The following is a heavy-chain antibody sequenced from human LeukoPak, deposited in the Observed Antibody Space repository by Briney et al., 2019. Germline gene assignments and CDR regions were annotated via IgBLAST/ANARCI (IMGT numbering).Heavy chain of an antibody. J-gene: IGHJ3*02. Sequence: SETLSLTRAVYGGSFSGYYWSWIRQPPGKGLEWIGEINHSGSTNYNPSLKSRVTISVDTSKNQFSLKLSSVTAADTAVYYCARSGGWYNDAFDIWGQGTMVTVSS. CDR2: INHSGST. V-gene: IGHV4-34*01. CDR3: ARSGGWYNDAFDI. D-gene: IGHD6-19*01. CDR1: GGSFSGYY.